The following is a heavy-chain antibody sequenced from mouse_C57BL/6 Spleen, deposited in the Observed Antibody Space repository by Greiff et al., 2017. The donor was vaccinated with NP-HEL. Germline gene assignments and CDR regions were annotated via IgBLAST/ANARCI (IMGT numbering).Heavy chain of an antibody. CDR3: ARRDYSRAMDY. CDR2: INPSNGDT. J-gene: IGHJ4*01. CDR1: GYTFTSYW. Sequence: QVQLKQPGTELVKPGASVKLSCKASGYTFTSYWMHWVKQRPGQGLEWIGNINPSNGDTNYNEKFKSKATLTVDKSSSAAYMQLSCLTSEDSAVYYCARRDYSRAMDYWGQGTSVTVSS. V-gene: IGHV1-53*01. D-gene: IGHD2-5*01.